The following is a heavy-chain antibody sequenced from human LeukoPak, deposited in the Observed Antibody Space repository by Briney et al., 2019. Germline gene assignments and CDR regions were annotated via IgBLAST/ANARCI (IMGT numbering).Heavy chain of an antibody. CDR2: INPNSGGT. J-gene: IGHJ3*02. V-gene: IGHV1-2*02. CDR3: ARARITMIPDAFDI. D-gene: IGHD3-22*01. CDR1: GYTFTGYY. Sequence: ASVKVSCKASGYTFTGYYMHWVRQAPGQGLEWMGWINPNSGGTNYAQKFQGRVTMTRDTSISTAYMELSRLRSDDTAVYYCARARITMIPDAFDIWGQGTMVTVSS.